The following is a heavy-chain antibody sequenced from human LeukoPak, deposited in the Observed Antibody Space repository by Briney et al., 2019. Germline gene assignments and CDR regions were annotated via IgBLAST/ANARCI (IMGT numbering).Heavy chain of an antibody. Sequence: GASVKVSCKASGYTFTGYYMHWVRQAPGQGLEWMGRINPNSGGTNYAQKFQGRVTMTRDTSTSTVYMELSSLRSEDTAVYYCARDLDHSSANYWGQGTLVTVSS. J-gene: IGHJ4*02. CDR2: INPNSGGT. D-gene: IGHD6-19*01. V-gene: IGHV1-2*06. CDR3: ARDLDHSSANY. CDR1: GYTFTGYY.